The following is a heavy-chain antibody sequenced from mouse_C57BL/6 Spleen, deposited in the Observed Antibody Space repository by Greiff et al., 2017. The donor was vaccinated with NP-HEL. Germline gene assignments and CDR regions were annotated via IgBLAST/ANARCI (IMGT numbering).Heavy chain of an antibody. J-gene: IGHJ4*01. CDR3: ARNRRYDGSYYAMDY. Sequence: VQLVESGPGLVQPSQSLSITCTVSGFSLTSYGVHWVRQSPGKGLEWLGVIWSGGSTDYNAAFISRLSISKDNSKSQVFFKMNSLQADDTAIYYCARNRRYDGSYYAMDYWGQGTSVTVSS. D-gene: IGHD2-12*01. CDR1: GFSLTSYG. CDR2: IWSGGST. V-gene: IGHV2-2*01.